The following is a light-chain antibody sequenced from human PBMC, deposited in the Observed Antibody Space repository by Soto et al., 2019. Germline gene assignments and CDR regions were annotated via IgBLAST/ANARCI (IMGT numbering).Light chain of an antibody. J-gene: IGKJ5*01. V-gene: IGKV3-11*01. CDR3: QHRRVWPVS. CDR1: QSVSNNY. Sequence: EIVLTQSPATLSLSPGERATLSCRASQSVSNNYLAWYQQKPGQAPRLLIYGASNRATGIPARFSGSGSGTDFTLTITSLEPEDFAVYYCQHRRVWPVSFGQGTRLEIK. CDR2: GAS.